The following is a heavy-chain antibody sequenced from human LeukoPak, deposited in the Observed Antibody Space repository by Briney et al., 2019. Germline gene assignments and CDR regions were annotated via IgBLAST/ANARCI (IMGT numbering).Heavy chain of an antibody. J-gene: IGHJ4*02. Sequence: GGSLRLSCAASGFTFSSYAMSWVRQAPGKGLEEGSAISGGGGSTYYADSVKGRFTISRDNSKNTLYLQMNSLRAEDTAVYYCARPDYDILTGYDYWGQGTLVTVSS. D-gene: IGHD3-9*01. V-gene: IGHV3-23*01. CDR3: ARPDYDILTGYDY. CDR1: GFTFSSYA. CDR2: ISGGGGST.